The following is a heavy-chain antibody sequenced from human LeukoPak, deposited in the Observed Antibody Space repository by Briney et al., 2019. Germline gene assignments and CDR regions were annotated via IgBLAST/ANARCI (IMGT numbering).Heavy chain of an antibody. D-gene: IGHD3-16*01. CDR1: GGSVSSGSDY. CDR2: IYNSGST. Sequence: SETLSLTCTVSGGSVSSGSDYWSWIRQPPGKGLEWIGYIYNSGSTNCNPSLKSRITISVDMSKNQFALKLRSVTAADTAIYYCARGPWGNQFDYWGQGTLVTVSS. J-gene: IGHJ4*02. V-gene: IGHV4-61*01. CDR3: ARGPWGNQFDY.